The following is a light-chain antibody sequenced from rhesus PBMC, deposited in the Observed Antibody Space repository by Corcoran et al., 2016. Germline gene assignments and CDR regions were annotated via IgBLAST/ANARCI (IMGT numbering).Light chain of an antibody. J-gene: IGKJ3*01. CDR2: TAS. Sequence: DIQMTQSPSSLSASVGDTVTITCRARQGIRSWLAWYQQHPGKAPKFLIYTASSLQSGVPSRVRRSGSGTDFHLTISSLQSEDFATYYCQQYSSRPFTFGPGTKLDIK. CDR1: QGIRSW. CDR3: QQYSSRPFT. V-gene: IGKV1-22*01.